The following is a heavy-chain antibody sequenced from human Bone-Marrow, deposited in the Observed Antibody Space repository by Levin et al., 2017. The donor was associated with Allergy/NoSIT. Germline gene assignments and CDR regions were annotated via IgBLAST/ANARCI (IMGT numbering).Heavy chain of an antibody. D-gene: IGHD2-21*01. J-gene: IGHJ3*02. Sequence: SQTLSLTCTVSGDSVSSHYWNWIRQPAGKGLEWVGRFYTSDDTNYNPSLKSRVTMSFDTSKNHFSLKLTSVTAADTAVYYCARGGRSNCDNESCYSRNAFNIWGRGTMVTVSS. CDR1: GDSVSSHY. V-gene: IGHV4-4*07. CDR3: ARGGRSNCDNESCYSRNAFNI. CDR2: FYTSDDT.